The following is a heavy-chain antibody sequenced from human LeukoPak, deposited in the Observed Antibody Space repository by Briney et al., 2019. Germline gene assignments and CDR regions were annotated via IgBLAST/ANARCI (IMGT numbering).Heavy chain of an antibody. CDR2: ISSSSSTK. D-gene: IGHD4-17*01. V-gene: IGHV3-48*04. CDR3: ARAGYGDYEGNNAFDV. Sequence: GGSLRLSCAASGFTFSSYSMNWVRQAPGKGLEWVSYISSSSSTKYYADSVKGRFTISRDNAKNSLYLQMNSLRAEDTAVYYCARAGYGDYEGNNAFDVWGQGTMVTVSS. J-gene: IGHJ3*01. CDR1: GFTFSSYS.